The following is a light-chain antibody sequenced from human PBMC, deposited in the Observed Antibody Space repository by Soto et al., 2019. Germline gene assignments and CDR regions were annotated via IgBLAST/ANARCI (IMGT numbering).Light chain of an antibody. Sequence: QSVLTQPASVSGSPGQSITISCTGTNSDVGHYNYVSWYQQHPGKAPKLLIYEVTNRPSGVSNRFSGSKSGNAASLTISGLQAEDEADYYCSSYTAGGTIFGTGTKLTVL. J-gene: IGLJ1*01. V-gene: IGLV2-14*01. CDR1: NSDVGHYNY. CDR3: SSYTAGGTI. CDR2: EVT.